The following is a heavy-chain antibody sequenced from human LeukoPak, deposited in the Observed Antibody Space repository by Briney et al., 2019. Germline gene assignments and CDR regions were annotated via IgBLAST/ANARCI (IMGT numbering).Heavy chain of an antibody. V-gene: IGHV3-49*04. CDR3: ARKSWRLGAYYGDFDF. CDR1: GFTFGDYT. Sequence: GGSLRLSCTTSGFTFGDYTMSWVRQAPWKGLEWLSFIRTKAYGGTTEYAASVKGRFTISRDDSKSVAYLQMNSLRTDDTAVYYCARKSWRLGAYYGDFDFWGQGTLVTVSS. D-gene: IGHD3-22*01. J-gene: IGHJ4*02. CDR2: IRTKAYGGTT.